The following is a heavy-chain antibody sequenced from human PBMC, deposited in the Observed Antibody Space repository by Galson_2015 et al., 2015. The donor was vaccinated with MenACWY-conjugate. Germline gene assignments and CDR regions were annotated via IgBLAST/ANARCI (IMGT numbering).Heavy chain of an antibody. CDR3: ARDRVIYDSSGYSQTYGMDV. V-gene: IGHV4-59*01. D-gene: IGHD3-22*01. Sequence: SETLSVTCPVSGGSISSYYWSWIRQPPGKGMEWIGYIYYSGSNNYNPSLKSRVTISVDTSKNQFSLKLSSVNAADTAVYYCARDRVIYDSSGYSQTYGMDVWGQGTTVTVSS. CDR2: IYYSGSN. CDR1: GGSISSYY. J-gene: IGHJ6*02.